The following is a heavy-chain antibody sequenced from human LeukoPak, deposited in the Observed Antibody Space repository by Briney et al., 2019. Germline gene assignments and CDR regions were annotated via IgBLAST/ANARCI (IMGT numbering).Heavy chain of an antibody. Sequence: PETLSLTCTVSGGSISSSSYYWGWIRQPPGKGLEWIGSIYYSGSTYYNPSLKSRVTISVDTSKNQFSLKLSSVTAADTAVYYCARHARSNSWYRWVWFDPWGQGTLVTVSS. J-gene: IGHJ5*02. V-gene: IGHV4-39*01. D-gene: IGHD6-13*01. CDR1: GGSISSSSYY. CDR2: IYYSGST. CDR3: ARHARSNSWYRWVWFDP.